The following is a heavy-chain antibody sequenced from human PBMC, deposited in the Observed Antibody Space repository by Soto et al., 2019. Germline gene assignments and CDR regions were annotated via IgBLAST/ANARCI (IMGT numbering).Heavy chain of an antibody. V-gene: IGHV3-15*07. CDR1: AFTFSNAW. D-gene: IGHD1-26*01. CDR3: TPLYSGSYYFVP. J-gene: IGHJ5*02. CDR2: IKSKTDGGTT. Sequence: PGGSLRLSCAASAFTFSNAWMNWVRQAPGKGLEWVGRIKSKTDGGTTDYAAPVKGRFTISRDDSKNTLYLQMNSLRTEDTAVYYCTPLYSGSYYFVPWGQGTLVTVSS.